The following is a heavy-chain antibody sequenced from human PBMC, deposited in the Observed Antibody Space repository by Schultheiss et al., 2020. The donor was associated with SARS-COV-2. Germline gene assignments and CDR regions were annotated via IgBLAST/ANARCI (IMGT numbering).Heavy chain of an antibody. Sequence: GGSLRLSCAASGFTFSSYEMNWVRQAPGKGLQWVANIKQDGSVEHYVDSVRGRFIISRDNAKNSLDLQMNSLRVDDTAVYYCVKEGEEMGTSWGQGTLVTVSS. CDR2: IKQDGSVE. CDR1: GFTFSSYE. D-gene: IGHD1-1*01. V-gene: IGHV3-7*03. CDR3: VKEGEEMGTS. J-gene: IGHJ4*02.